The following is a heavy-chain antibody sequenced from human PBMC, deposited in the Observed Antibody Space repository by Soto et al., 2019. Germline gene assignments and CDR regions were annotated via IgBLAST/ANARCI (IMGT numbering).Heavy chain of an antibody. V-gene: IGHV4-31*03. CDR3: ARYAPGVADD. Sequence: QVQLQESGPGLLRPSQTLSLICTVSGGPINSGDSYWNWIRQHPENALEWIGYINYRRSTFYNPSLKSRIIIAGDTSKNQSTLKLSSVTAADTAVYYCARYAPGVADDWGQGTLVTVSS. CDR1: GGPINSGDSY. D-gene: IGHD2-15*01. J-gene: IGHJ4*02. CDR2: INYRRST.